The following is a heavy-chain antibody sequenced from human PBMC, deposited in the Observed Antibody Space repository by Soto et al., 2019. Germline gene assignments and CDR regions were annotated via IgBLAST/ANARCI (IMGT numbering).Heavy chain of an antibody. V-gene: IGHV3-21*06. Sequence: GGSLRLSCAGSGFTFSSFNLNWFRQAPGKGLEWVSSITAGSAYIYYAYSVKVRFTISRDNSKNSLSLQRNSLRAEDTAVYYCVRVYLPRLRFLDNWGQGTLVTVSS. J-gene: IGHJ4*02. D-gene: IGHD3-3*01. CDR2: ITAGSAYI. CDR3: VRVYLPRLRFLDN. CDR1: GFTFSSFN.